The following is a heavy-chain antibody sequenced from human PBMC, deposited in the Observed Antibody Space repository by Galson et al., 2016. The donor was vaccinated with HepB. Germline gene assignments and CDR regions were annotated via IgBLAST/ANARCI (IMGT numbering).Heavy chain of an antibody. CDR3: ARDRGSSSYGYYYGMDV. CDR1: GFTFSSYW. D-gene: IGHD6-13*01. V-gene: IGHV3-7*01. Sequence: SLRLSCAASGFTFSSYWMSWVRQAPGKGLGWVANIKQDGSEKYYVDSVKGRFTISRDNAKNSLYLQMNNLRAEDTAVYYCARDRGSSSYGYYYGMDVWGPGTLVTVSS. CDR2: IKQDGSEK. J-gene: IGHJ6*02.